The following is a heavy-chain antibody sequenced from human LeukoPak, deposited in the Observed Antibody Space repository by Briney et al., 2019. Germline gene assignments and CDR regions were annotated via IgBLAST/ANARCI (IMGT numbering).Heavy chain of an antibody. D-gene: IGHD3-10*01. J-gene: IGHJ4*02. V-gene: IGHV3-30*02. CDR3: AKKGYYASGSYFDY. CDR2: IRYEGTNK. CDR1: GFIFSSYG. Sequence: PGGSLRLSCAASGFIFSSYGMHWVRQAPGKGLEGVAFIRYEGTNKYYADSVKGRFFISRDNSKNTLYLQMNSLRPEDTAMYYCAKKGYYASGSYFDYWGQGTLVTVSS.